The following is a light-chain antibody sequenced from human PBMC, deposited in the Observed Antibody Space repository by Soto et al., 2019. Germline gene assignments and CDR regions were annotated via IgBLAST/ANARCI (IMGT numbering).Light chain of an antibody. CDR3: QQYNNWPPYT. Sequence: EIVMTQSPATLSVSPGERATLSCRASQSVSSNLAWYQQKPGQAPRLLIYGASTRATGIPARFSGSGSGTEFTLTISSLQSEDFDFYYCQQYNNWPPYTFGQGTKLEIK. CDR1: QSVSSN. J-gene: IGKJ2*01. V-gene: IGKV3-15*01. CDR2: GAS.